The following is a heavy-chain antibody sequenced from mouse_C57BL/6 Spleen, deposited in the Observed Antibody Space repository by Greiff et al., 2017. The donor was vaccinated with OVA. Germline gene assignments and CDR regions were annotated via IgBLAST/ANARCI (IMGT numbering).Heavy chain of an antibody. V-gene: IGHV1-64*01. D-gene: IGHD2-4*01. Sequence: VQLQQPGAELVKPGASVKLSCKASGYTFTSYWMHWVKQRPGQGLEWIGMIHPNSGSTNYNEKFKSKATLTVDKSSSTAYMQLSSLTSEDSAVYYCARDYGVGYYAMDYWGQGTSVTVSS. CDR3: ARDYGVGYYAMDY. CDR1: GYTFTSYW. CDR2: IHPNSGST. J-gene: IGHJ4*01.